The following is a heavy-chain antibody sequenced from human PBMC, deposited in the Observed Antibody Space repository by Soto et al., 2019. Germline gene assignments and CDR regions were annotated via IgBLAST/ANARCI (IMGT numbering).Heavy chain of an antibody. CDR2: IYSGGST. Sequence: GGSLRLSCAASGFTVSSNYMSWVRQAPGKGLEWVSVIYSGGSTYYADPVKGRFTISRDNAKNSLYLQMNSLRAEDTAVYYCARTTYDFWSGERNNWFDPWGQGTLVTVSS. V-gene: IGHV3-53*01. CDR3: ARTTYDFWSGERNNWFDP. J-gene: IGHJ5*02. D-gene: IGHD3-3*01. CDR1: GFTVSSNY.